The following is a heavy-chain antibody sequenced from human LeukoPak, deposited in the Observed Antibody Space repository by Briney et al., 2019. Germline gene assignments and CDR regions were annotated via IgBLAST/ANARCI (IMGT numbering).Heavy chain of an antibody. V-gene: IGHV3-21*04. Sequence: GGSLRLSCAASGFTFSSYSMNWVRQAPGKGLEWVSSISSSSSYIYYADSVKGRFTISRDNAKNSLYLQMNSLRAEDTAVYYCARGYSSSWYLVDFDYWGQGTLVTVSS. D-gene: IGHD6-13*01. J-gene: IGHJ4*02. CDR2: ISSSSSYI. CDR3: ARGYSSSWYLVDFDY. CDR1: GFTFSSYS.